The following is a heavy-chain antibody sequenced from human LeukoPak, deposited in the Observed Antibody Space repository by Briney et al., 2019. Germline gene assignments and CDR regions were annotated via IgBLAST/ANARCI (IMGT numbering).Heavy chain of an antibody. Sequence: QSGGSLRLSCAASGFTFSSYGMHWVRQAPGKGLEWVAVISYDGSNKYYADSVKGRFTISRDNSKNTLYLQMNSLRAEDTAVYYCAKVVVGGILTGYVYYYGMDVWGQGTTVTVSS. CDR2: ISYDGSNK. J-gene: IGHJ6*02. V-gene: IGHV3-30*18. CDR3: AKVVVGGILTGYVYYYGMDV. CDR1: GFTFSSYG. D-gene: IGHD3-9*01.